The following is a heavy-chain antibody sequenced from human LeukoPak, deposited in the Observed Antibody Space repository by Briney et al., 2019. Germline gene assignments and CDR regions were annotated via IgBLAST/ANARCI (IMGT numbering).Heavy chain of an antibody. CDR3: ARLWSGYFPDY. CDR1: GGSITSSSYY. V-gene: IGHV4-39*01. D-gene: IGHD3-3*01. Sequence: PSETLSLTCTVSGGSITSSSYYWGWIRQPPGKGLEWIGSIYYSGSTYYNPSLKSRVTISVDTSKNQFSLKLSSVTAADTAVYYCARLWSGYFPDYWGQGTLVTVSS. J-gene: IGHJ4*02. CDR2: IYYSGST.